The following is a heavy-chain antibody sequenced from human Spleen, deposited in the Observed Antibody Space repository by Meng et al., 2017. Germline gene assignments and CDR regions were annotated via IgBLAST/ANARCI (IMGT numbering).Heavy chain of an antibody. CDR2: IYYSGST. V-gene: IGHV4-31*03. Sequence: SETLSLTCTVSGGPISSGGYYWSWIRQHPGKGLEWIGYIYYSGSTYYNPSLKSRVTISVDTSKNQFSLRLSSVTAADTAVYYSASAPIVVVPAATYYSGMDVWGQGNTV. CDR3: ASAPIVVVPAATYYSGMDV. CDR1: GGPISSGGYY. D-gene: IGHD2-2*01. J-gene: IGHJ6*01.